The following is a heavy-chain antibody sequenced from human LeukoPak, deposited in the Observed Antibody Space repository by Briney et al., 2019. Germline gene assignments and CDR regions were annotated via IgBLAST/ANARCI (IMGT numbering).Heavy chain of an antibody. J-gene: IGHJ4*02. CDR1: GFTFSSYA. V-gene: IGHV3-30-3*01. Sequence: GGSLRLSCAASGFTFSSYAMSWVRQAPGKGLEWVAVISYDGSNKYYADSVKGRFTISRDNSKNTLYLQMNSLRAEDTAVYYCARGYPFDYWGQGTLVTVSS. CDR2: ISYDGSNK. D-gene: IGHD2-15*01. CDR3: ARGYPFDY.